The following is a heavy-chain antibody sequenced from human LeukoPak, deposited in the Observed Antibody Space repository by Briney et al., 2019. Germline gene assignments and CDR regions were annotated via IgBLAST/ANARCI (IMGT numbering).Heavy chain of an antibody. V-gene: IGHV1-2*02. CDR2: INPNSGGT. D-gene: IGHD2-2*01. CDR3: ARGYCSSTSCYFLHYYYYGMDV. CDR1: GYTFTGHY. J-gene: IGHJ6*02. Sequence: ASVKVSCKASGYTFTGHYMHWVRQAPGQGLEWMGWINPNSGGTNYAQKFQGRVTMTRDTSISTAYMELSRLRSDDTAVYYCARGYCSSTSCYFLHYYYYGMDVWGQGTTVTVSS.